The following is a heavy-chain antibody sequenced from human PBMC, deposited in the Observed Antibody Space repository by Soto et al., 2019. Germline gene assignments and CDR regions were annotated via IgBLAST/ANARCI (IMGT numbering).Heavy chain of an antibody. CDR2: IYYSGRT. D-gene: IGHD5-18*01. CDR1: GGSISSGDYY. V-gene: IGHV4-30-4*01. Sequence: SETLSLTCTVSGGSISSGDYYWSWIRQPPGKGLEWIGYIYYSGRTYYNPSLKSRVTISVDTSKNQFSLKVSSVTAADTAVYYCARVGVGYSYGYLDYWGQGMLVTVSS. J-gene: IGHJ4*02. CDR3: ARVGVGYSYGYLDY.